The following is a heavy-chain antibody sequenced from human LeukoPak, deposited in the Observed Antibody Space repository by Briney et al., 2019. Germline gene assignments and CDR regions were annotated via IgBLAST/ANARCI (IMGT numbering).Heavy chain of an antibody. CDR1: GFTFSYYA. CDR3: VKGPRPDITVAHTIED. J-gene: IGHJ4*02. V-gene: IGHV3-23*01. Sequence: GRSLRLSCAASGFTFSYYAMSWVRQAPGRGLEWVSTISSRGDNTYDADSVKGRFTISRDNSKNSLYLQMNSLRAEDTAVYYCVKGPRPDITVAHTIEDWGQGTLVNVSS. CDR2: ISSRGDNT. D-gene: IGHD6-19*01.